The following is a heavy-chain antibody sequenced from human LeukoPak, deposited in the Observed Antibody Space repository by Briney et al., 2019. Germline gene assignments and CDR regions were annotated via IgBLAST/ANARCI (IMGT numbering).Heavy chain of an antibody. Sequence: SETLSLTCTVSGGYISSYYWSWIRQPPGEGLEWIGYVYYAGSTNYNPSLKSRVSISVDTSKNQFSLKLSSVTAADTAVYYCARDKYCSGGSCFQWFDPWGQGTLVTVSS. V-gene: IGHV4-59*12. CDR2: VYYAGST. D-gene: IGHD2-15*01. CDR3: ARDKYCSGGSCFQWFDP. CDR1: GGYISSYY. J-gene: IGHJ5*02.